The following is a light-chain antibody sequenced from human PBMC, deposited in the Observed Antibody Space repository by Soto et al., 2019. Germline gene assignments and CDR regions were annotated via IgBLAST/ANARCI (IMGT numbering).Light chain of an antibody. Sequence: DIQMTQSPSSLSASVGDRVTITCRASQSISSYLNWYQQKPGKVPKLLIYAASSLQSGVPSRFSGSGSGTDFNLTISSLQPEDFATYYCQQSYSTPTTFGGGTKVEIK. J-gene: IGKJ4*01. CDR2: AAS. V-gene: IGKV1-39*01. CDR3: QQSYSTPTT. CDR1: QSISSY.